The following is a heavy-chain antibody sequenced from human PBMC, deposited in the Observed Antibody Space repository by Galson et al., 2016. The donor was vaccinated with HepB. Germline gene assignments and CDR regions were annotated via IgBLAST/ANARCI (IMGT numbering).Heavy chain of an antibody. J-gene: IGHJ4*02. CDR1: GYTFTSYA. D-gene: IGHD1-26*01. Sequence: SVKVSCKASGYTFTSYAIHWVRQAPGQRLEWMGWINGNGNTKYLQKFQGRVTITRDTSASTAYMELSSLRSEDTAVYYCATNIVGATTSFDYWGQGTLVTVSS. CDR2: INGNGNT. V-gene: IGHV1-3*01. CDR3: ATNIVGATTSFDY.